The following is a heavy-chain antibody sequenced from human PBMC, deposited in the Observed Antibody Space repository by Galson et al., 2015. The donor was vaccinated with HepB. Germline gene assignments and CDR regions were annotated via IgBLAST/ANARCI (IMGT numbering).Heavy chain of an antibody. CDR1: GFPVNIAG. CDR3: ARDLGRVTAIPFH. D-gene: IGHD2-21*02. V-gene: IGHV3-33*01. CDR2: IRYDGKNQ. J-gene: IGHJ4*02. Sequence: SLRLSCAASGFPVNIAGMHWVRQAPGKGLEWVARIRYDGKNQEYADSVKGRFTISRDNSKNTLFLQMNSLRVEDTALYYCARDLGRVTAIPFHWGQGALVTVSS.